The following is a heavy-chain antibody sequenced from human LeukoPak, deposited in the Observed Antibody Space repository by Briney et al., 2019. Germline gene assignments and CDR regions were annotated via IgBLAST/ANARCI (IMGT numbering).Heavy chain of an antibody. D-gene: IGHD6-19*01. CDR1: GGSISSYY. J-gene: IGHJ4*02. V-gene: IGHV4-59*08. Sequence: SETLSLTCTVSGGSISSYYWSWVRQPPGKALEWMGDIYYSGSTKDNPSLTSQVNISDDTPKNQISQRLSSVTAADTAVYYCARKYSSGWYFFDYGGEGTLVTVSA. CDR2: IYYSGST. CDR3: ARKYSSGWYFFDY.